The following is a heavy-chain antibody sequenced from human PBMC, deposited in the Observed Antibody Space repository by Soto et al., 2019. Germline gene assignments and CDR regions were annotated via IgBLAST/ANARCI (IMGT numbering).Heavy chain of an antibody. CDR1: GGSISNYY. CDR3: AGDQGYYYSGVDV. Sequence: SETLSLTCTVYGGSISNYYWSWIRQPAGKGLEWIGRIYSSGSTNYNPSLKSRVTVSVDKSKNQFSLKLSSVTAADTAVYFCAGDQGYYYSGVDVWGQGTTVTV. CDR2: IYSSGST. J-gene: IGHJ6*02. V-gene: IGHV4-4*07.